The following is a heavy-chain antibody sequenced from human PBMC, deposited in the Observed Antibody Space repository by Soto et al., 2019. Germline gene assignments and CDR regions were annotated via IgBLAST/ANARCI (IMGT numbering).Heavy chain of an antibody. Sequence: NPPEPLSLTWAVYGGSFSGYYWSWIRQPPGKGLEWIGEINHSGSATSNPSPKSRVTISVDTSKNQFSPTLSAVTAADTAVYYCARGTELEYGSASYYITYYYYYGMDVWGQGTTVTVSS. V-gene: IGHV4-34*01. CDR2: INHSGSA. D-gene: IGHD3-10*01. CDR3: ARGTELEYGSASYYITYYYYYGMDV. CDR1: GGSFSGYY. J-gene: IGHJ6*02.